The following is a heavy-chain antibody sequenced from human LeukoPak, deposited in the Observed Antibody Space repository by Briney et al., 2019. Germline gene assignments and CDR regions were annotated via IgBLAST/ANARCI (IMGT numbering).Heavy chain of an antibody. V-gene: IGHV3-21*01. Sequence: PGGSLRLSCAASGFTFSRTSMNWVRQAPGKGLEWVSSISSSSNIIYYADSVRGRFTISRDNAKNSLYLQMNSLSDEDTAVYYCASAPGVMTYFDYWGQGTLVTVSS. J-gene: IGHJ4*02. CDR2: ISSSSNII. CDR3: ASAPGVMTYFDY. CDR1: GFTFSRTS. D-gene: IGHD3-16*01.